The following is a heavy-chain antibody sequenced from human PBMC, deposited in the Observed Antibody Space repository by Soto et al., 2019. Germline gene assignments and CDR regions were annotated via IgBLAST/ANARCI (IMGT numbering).Heavy chain of an antibody. V-gene: IGHV3-23*01. Sequence: GQLLESGGGLAQPGGSLRLSCAASGLTFSSYPMSWVRQAPGKGLQWVSSISVSAGTTYYEDSVKGRFTISRDNSKNTLYLQMNSLRAEDTAVYYCAKDGIRGIHIDNWGQGTLVTVSS. CDR3: AKDGIRGIHIDN. CDR1: GLTFSSYP. CDR2: ISVSAGTT. J-gene: IGHJ4*02.